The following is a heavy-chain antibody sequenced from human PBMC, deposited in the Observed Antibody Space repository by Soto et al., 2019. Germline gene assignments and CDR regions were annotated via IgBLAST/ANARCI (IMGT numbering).Heavy chain of an antibody. CDR2: ITNNGGDT. V-gene: IGHV3-23*01. D-gene: IGHD2-2*01. CDR3: TKGSASSRPYYFDF. J-gene: IGHJ4*02. CDR1: GFTFSRYA. Sequence: LRLSCAASGFTFSRYAMSWVRQAPGKGLEWVSAITNNGGDTYHSDSVKGHFTISRDNSKSTLYMQMDSLTAEDTAIYYCTKGSASSRPYYFDFWGQGTLVTVSS.